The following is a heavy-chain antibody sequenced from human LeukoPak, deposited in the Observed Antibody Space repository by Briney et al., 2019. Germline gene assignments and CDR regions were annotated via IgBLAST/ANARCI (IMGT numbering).Heavy chain of an antibody. D-gene: IGHD2-2*01. Sequence: ASVKVSCKASGYTFISYGISWVRQAPGQGLEWIGWISAYNGNTNYAQKFQGRVIMTTDTSTRTAYMELRSLRSDDTAVYYCGRDQGAVPVTRVDPWGQGTLVTVSS. V-gene: IGHV1-18*01. CDR1: GYTFISYG. CDR3: GRDQGAVPVTRVDP. CDR2: ISAYNGNT. J-gene: IGHJ5*02.